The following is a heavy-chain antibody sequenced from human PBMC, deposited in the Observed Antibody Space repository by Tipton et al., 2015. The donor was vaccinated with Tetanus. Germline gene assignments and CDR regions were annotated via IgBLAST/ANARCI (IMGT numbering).Heavy chain of an antibody. D-gene: IGHD6-19*01. CDR1: NGSVSSSLYC. Sequence: TLSLTCTVSNGSVSSSLYCWAWVRQSPGRGLEWIGTIYYNGNTYYNPSLKSRVTISVDTSKNQFSLKLSSVTAADTAVYYCARDMRGEGGGWYTDYWGQGTLVTVSS. CDR2: IYYNGNT. V-gene: IGHV4-39*07. J-gene: IGHJ4*02. CDR3: ARDMRGEGGGWYTDY.